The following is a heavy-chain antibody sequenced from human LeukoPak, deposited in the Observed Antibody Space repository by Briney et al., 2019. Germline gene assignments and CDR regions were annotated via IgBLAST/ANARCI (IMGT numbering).Heavy chain of an antibody. CDR2: ISWNSGSI. J-gene: IGHJ4*02. CDR3: AKSDSSGYLKEFDY. V-gene: IGHV3-9*01. Sequence: QPGGSLRLSCAASGFTFDDYAMHWVRQAPGKGLEWVSGISWNSGSIGYADSVKGRFTISRDNAKNSLYLQMNSLRAEDTALYYCAKSDSSGYLKEFDYWGQGTLVTVSS. CDR1: GFTFDDYA. D-gene: IGHD3-22*01.